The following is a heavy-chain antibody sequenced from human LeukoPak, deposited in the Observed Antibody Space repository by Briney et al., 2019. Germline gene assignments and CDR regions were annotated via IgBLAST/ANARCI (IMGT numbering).Heavy chain of an antibody. CDR2: IIPILGVA. V-gene: IGHV1-69*04. J-gene: IGHJ3*02. CDR3: ASLLSEDDAFDI. CDR1: GGTCSSYA. Sequence: ASVKVSCKDSGGTCSSYAISWVRKAPGQGLEWRGRIIPILGVANYAQRFQGRVTITADKSTSTAYMDLSSLRSEDTAVYYCASLLSEDDAFDIWGQGTMVTVSS. D-gene: IGHD2-21*01.